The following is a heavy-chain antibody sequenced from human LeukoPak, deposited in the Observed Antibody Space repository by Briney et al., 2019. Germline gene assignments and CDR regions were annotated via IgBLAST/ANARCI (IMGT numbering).Heavy chain of an antibody. CDR3: ARLSRSQFLTCYYNGFDY. CDR2: IYYSGST. CDR1: GVTFSSYA. V-gene: IGHV4-39*01. Sequence: GSLRLSCAASGVTFSSYAMNWVRQAPGRGLEWIGSIYYSGSTYYNPSLKSRVTISVDASKNQFSLKLSSVTAADTAVYYCARLSRSQFLTCYYNGFDYCGQGTLVTVSS. D-gene: IGHD3-9*01. J-gene: IGHJ4*02.